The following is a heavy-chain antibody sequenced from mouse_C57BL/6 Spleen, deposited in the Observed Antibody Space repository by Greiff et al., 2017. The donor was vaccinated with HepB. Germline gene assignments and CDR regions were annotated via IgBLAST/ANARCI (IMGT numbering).Heavy chain of an antibody. CDR3: ARAYYGYDGYFDV. D-gene: IGHD2-9*01. V-gene: IGHV1-82*01. CDR2: IYPGDGDT. CDR1: GYAFSSSW. Sequence: QVQLQQSGPELVKPGASVKISCKASGYAFSSSWMNWVKQRPGKGLEWIGRIYPGDGDTNYNGKFKGKATLTADKSSSTAYMQLSSLTSEDSAVYFCARAYYGYDGYFDVWGTGTTVTVSS. J-gene: IGHJ1*03.